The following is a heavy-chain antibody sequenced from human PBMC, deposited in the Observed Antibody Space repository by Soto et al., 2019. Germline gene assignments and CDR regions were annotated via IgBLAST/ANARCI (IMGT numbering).Heavy chain of an antibody. CDR2: ISGSGGST. CDR3: AKEMMRRTSFVTRSSMHDAFDI. V-gene: IGHV3-23*01. CDR1: GFTFSSYA. D-gene: IGHD4-17*01. J-gene: IGHJ3*02. Sequence: EVQLLESGGGLVQPGGSLRLSCAASGFTFSSYAMSWVRQAPGKGLERVSAISGSGGSTYYADSVKGRFTISRDNSKNTLYLQMNSLRAEDTAVYYCAKEMMRRTSFVTRSSMHDAFDILGQGTMVTVSS.